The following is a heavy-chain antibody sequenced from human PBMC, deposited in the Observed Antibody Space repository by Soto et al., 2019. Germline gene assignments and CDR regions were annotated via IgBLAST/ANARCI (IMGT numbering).Heavy chain of an antibody. CDR1: GFTFDDYA. CDR3: AKDLSPYSSSLFDY. V-gene: IGHV3-9*01. CDR2: ISWNSGSI. D-gene: IGHD6-13*01. J-gene: IGHJ4*02. Sequence: GGSLRLSCAASGFTFDDYAMHWVRQAPGKGLEWVSGISWNSGSIGYADSVKGRFTISRDNAKNSLYLQMNSLRAEDTALYYCAKDLSPYSSSLFDYWGQGTLVTVSS.